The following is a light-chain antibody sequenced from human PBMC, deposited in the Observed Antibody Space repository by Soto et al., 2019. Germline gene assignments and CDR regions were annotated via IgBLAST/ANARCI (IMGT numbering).Light chain of an antibody. V-gene: IGLV1-47*01. CDR1: SSNIGSNY. J-gene: IGLJ2*01. Sequence: QAVVTQPPSASGTPGQRVTISCSGSSSNIGSNYVYWYQHLPGTAPKLLIYRNTQRPSGVPDRFSGSKSGTSVSLAISGLRSEDEADYYCAAWDDSLSGPVFGGGTKLTVL. CDR3: AAWDDSLSGPV. CDR2: RNT.